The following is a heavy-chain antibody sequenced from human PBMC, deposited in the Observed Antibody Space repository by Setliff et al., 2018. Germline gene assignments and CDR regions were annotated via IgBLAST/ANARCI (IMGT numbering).Heavy chain of an antibody. J-gene: IGHJ6*03. CDR1: GFRFTNFG. CDR3: AREGVDIRSSTDYRYYMDV. D-gene: IGHD5-12*01. V-gene: IGHV1-69*05. Sequence: SVKVSCKTSGFRFTNFGFSWVRQAPGQGLEWVGGIIPLFGTTNYAQKFQGRVTIITDESTSTAYMELSSLRTEDTAVYYCAREGVDIRSSTDYRYYMDVWGKGTTVTVSS. CDR2: IIPLFGTT.